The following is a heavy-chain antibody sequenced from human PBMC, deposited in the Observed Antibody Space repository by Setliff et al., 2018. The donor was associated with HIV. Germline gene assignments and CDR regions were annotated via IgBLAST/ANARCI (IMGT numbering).Heavy chain of an antibody. Sequence: SETLSLTCTVSGGSISSGGYYWSWIRQHPGKGLEWIGYIYYSGSTYYNPSLKSLVTISVDTSKNQFSLKLSSVTAADTAVYYCARAPSPPYMDVWGKGTTVTVSS. J-gene: IGHJ6*03. V-gene: IGHV4-31*01. CDR3: ARAPSPPYMDV. D-gene: IGHD6-6*01. CDR2: IYYSGST. CDR1: GGSISSGGYY.